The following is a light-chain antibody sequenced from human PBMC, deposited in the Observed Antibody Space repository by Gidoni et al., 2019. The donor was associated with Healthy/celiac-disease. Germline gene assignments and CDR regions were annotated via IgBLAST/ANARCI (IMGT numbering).Light chain of an antibody. CDR3: SSYTSSSTLYV. Sequence: SALTQPASVSGSPGQSITISCTGTSSDVCGYNYVSWYQQHPGKAPKLMIYDVSNRPSVVSNRFSGSKSGNTASLTISWLQAEDEADYYCSSYTSSSTLYVFGTGTKVTVL. J-gene: IGLJ1*01. V-gene: IGLV2-14*01. CDR1: SSDVCGYNY. CDR2: DVS.